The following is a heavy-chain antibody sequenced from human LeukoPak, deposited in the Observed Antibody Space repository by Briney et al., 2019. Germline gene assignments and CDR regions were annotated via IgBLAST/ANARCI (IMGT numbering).Heavy chain of an antibody. V-gene: IGHV5-51*01. CDR2: IYPGDSDT. Sequence: PGESLKISCKGSGYSFTSYWIGWVRQMPGKGLEWMGIIYPGDSDTRYSPSFQGQVTISADKSISTAYLQWSSLKASDTAMYYCARHPARYCSSTSCHTGPLSLGIGENWFDPWGQGTLVTVSS. D-gene: IGHD2-2*02. J-gene: IGHJ5*02. CDR1: GYSFTSYW. CDR3: ARHPARYCSSTSCHTGPLSLGIGENWFDP.